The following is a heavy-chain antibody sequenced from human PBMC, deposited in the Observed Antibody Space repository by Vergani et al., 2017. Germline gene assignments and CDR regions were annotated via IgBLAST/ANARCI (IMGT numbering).Heavy chain of an antibody. CDR3: AGERVATTQGYYYGMDV. CDR2: ISSSSSYI. Sequence: EVQLVESGGGLVKPGGSLRLSCAASGFTFSSYSMNWVRQAPGKGLEWVSSISSSSSYIYYADSVKGRFTISRDNAKNSLYLQMNSLRAEGTAVYYCAGERVATTQGYYYGMDVWGQGATVTV. D-gene: IGHD5-12*01. CDR1: GFTFSSYS. V-gene: IGHV3-21*01. J-gene: IGHJ6*02.